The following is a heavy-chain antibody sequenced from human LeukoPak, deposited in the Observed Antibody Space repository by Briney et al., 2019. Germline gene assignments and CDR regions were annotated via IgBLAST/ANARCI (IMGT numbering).Heavy chain of an antibody. CDR1: GFTFSNYG. CDR3: ARDRGGLVAAAED. V-gene: IGHV3-30*02. D-gene: IGHD6-13*01. Sequence: PGGSLRLSCAASGFTFSNYGMHWVRQAPGKGLEWVAFIRYDGTNKYYADSVKGRFTISRDNSKNTLSLHMNSLRAEDTAVYYCARDRGGLVAAAEDWGQGTLVTVSS. CDR2: IRYDGTNK. J-gene: IGHJ4*02.